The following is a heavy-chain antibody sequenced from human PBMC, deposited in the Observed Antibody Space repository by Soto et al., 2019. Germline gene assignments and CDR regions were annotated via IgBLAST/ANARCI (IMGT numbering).Heavy chain of an antibody. CDR2: IFFSGNT. CDR3: ARSDKGGNWADY. V-gene: IGHV4-31*03. J-gene: IGHJ4*02. CDR1: GGSITSGAYY. D-gene: IGHD7-27*01. Sequence: QVQLQESGPGLVKPSQTLSLTCTVSGGSITSGAYYWSWIRQHPGKGLEWIGYIFFSGNTYYNPSLKSRVTISLGTSKNQFSLQLSSVTAADTAVYYCARSDKGGNWADYWGQGTLVTVSS.